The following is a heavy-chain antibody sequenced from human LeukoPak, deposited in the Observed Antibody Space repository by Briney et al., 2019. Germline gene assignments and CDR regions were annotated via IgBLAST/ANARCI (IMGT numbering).Heavy chain of an antibody. J-gene: IGHJ6*02. CDR1: GFTFSNYG. CDR2: ISYDGSNK. Sequence: GRSLRLSCAASGFTFSNYGMHWVRQAPGKGLEWVALISYDGSNKYFADSVKGRFTISRDNSKNTLYLQMHSLREDDTAVYYCARDSSRWDQGAYYYGVDVWGQGTTVTVSS. D-gene: IGHD6-13*01. V-gene: IGHV3-30*03. CDR3: ARDSSRWDQGAYYYGVDV.